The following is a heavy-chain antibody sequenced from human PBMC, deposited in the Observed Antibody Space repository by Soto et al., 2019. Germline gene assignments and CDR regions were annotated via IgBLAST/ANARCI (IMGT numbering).Heavy chain of an antibody. CDR2: ISGSGRTT. CDR1: GFIFSSYA. V-gene: IGHV3-23*01. D-gene: IGHD3-10*01. CDR3: AKEMWFGELSYGMDV. J-gene: IGHJ6*02. Sequence: PGGSLRLSCAASGFIFSSYAMSWVRQAPGKGLEWVSAISGSGRTTYYADSVTGRFTISRDNSKNTLFLQMNSLRAEDTAVYYCAKEMWFGELSYGMDVWGQGTTVTVS.